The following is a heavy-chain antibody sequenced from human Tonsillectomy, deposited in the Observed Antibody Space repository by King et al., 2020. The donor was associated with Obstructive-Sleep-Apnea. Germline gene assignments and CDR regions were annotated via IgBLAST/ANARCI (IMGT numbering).Heavy chain of an antibody. CDR1: GGSFSGYY. J-gene: IGHJ4*02. V-gene: IGHV4-34*01. D-gene: IGHD1-1*01. CDR2: INHSGST. Sequence: VQLQQWGAGLLKPSETLSLTCAVYGGSFSGYYLSWIRQPPGKGLEWIGEINHSGSTNYNPSLKSRVTISVDTSKNQFSLKLSSVTAAYTAVYYCARGRGRTGTTFDYWGQGTLVTVSS. CDR3: ARGRGRTGTTFDY.